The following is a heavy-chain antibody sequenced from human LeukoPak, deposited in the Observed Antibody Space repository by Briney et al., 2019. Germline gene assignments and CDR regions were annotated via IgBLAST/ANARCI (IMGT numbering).Heavy chain of an antibody. V-gene: IGHV3-66*01. Sequence: PGGPLRLSCAASGFTVGTNYMSWVRQAPGRGLEWVSVVYSAGNTFYADSVKARFTISRDNAKNTLDLQMTSLRVEDTAIYYCARVLAVADVFDLWGQGTMVTVSS. CDR2: VYSAGNT. CDR3: ARVLAVADVFDL. CDR1: GFTVGTNY. J-gene: IGHJ3*01. D-gene: IGHD6-19*01.